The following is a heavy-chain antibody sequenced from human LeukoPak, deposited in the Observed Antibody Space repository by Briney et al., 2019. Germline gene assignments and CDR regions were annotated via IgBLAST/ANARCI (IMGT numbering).Heavy chain of an antibody. CDR3: ARLEATVAHFDY. Sequence: PSETLSLTCTVSGGSISSYYWSWIRQPPGKGLEWIGYIYYSGSTNYNPSLKSRVTISVDTSKNQFSLKLSSVTAADTAVYYCARLEATVAHFDYWGQGTLVTVSS. D-gene: IGHD4-23*01. CDR1: GGSISSYY. J-gene: IGHJ4*02. V-gene: IGHV4-59*08. CDR2: IYYSGST.